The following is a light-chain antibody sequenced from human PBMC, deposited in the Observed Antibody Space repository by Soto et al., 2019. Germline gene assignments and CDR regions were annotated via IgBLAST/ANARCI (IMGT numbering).Light chain of an antibody. Sequence: QSVLTQPPSASGTPGQRVTISCSGSSSNIGSNTVNWYQQLPGTAPKLLIYTNNQRPSGVPDRFSGSKSGTSASLAISGLQSGDEGDYYCGSWDSSLSAYVFGTGTKLTVL. CDR1: SSNIGSNT. CDR2: TNN. J-gene: IGLJ1*01. V-gene: IGLV1-44*01. CDR3: GSWDSSLSAYV.